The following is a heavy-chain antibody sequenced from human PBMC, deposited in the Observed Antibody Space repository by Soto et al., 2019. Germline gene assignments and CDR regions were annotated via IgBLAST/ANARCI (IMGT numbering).Heavy chain of an antibody. J-gene: IGHJ5*02. D-gene: IGHD4-17*01. CDR1: GGSISSSSW. Sequence: QVQLQESGPGLVRPSGTLSLTCAVSGGSISSSSWWSWVRQPPGKGLEWIGEIYHSGSTNYNPSLTSPVTISVDKSKNQFSLKLNSVTAADTAVYYCARKDYGDYRWFDPWGQGTLVTVSS. CDR2: IYHSGST. CDR3: ARKDYGDYRWFDP. V-gene: IGHV4-4*02.